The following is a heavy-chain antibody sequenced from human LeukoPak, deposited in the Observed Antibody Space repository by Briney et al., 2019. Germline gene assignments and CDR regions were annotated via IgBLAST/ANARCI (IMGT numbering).Heavy chain of an antibody. Sequence: GGSLRLSCAASGFTFSSYGMHWVRQAQGKGLEWVAVIWYDGSNKYYADSVKGRFAISRDNSKNTLYLQMNSLRAEDTAVYYCARVGGESNSFDYWGQGTLVTVSS. CDR2: IWYDGSNK. D-gene: IGHD3-10*01. V-gene: IGHV3-33*01. J-gene: IGHJ4*02. CDR3: ARVGGESNSFDY. CDR1: GFTFSSYG.